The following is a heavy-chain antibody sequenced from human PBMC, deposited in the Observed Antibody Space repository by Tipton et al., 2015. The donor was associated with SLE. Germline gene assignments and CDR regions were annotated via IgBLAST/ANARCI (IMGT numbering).Heavy chain of an antibody. D-gene: IGHD2-2*01. CDR2: IDYSGST. CDR1: AGSISTYY. CDR3: ARDWCSSTSCYGYYYMDV. Sequence: LRLSCTVSAGSISTYYWSWIRQPPEKGLEWIGYIDYSGSTNYDPSLKGRVTMSIDTSKNQFSLKLTSVTAADTAVYYCARDWCSSTSCYGYYYMDVWGKGTTVTVSS. J-gene: IGHJ6*03. V-gene: IGHV4-59*01.